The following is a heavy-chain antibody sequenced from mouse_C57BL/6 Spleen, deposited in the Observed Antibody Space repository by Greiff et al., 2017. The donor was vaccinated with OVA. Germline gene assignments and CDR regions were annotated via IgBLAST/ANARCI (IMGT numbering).Heavy chain of an antibody. CDR1: GYTFTSYW. V-gene: IGHV1-50*01. CDR3: ARSGDYDGWFAY. CDR2: IDPSDSYT. J-gene: IGHJ3*01. D-gene: IGHD2-4*01. Sequence: QVQLQQPGAELVKPGASVKLSCKASGYTFTSYWMQWVKQRPGQGLEWIGEIDPSDSYTNYNQKFKGKATLTVDTSSSTAYMQLSSLTSEDSAVYYCARSGDYDGWFAYWGQGTLVTVSA.